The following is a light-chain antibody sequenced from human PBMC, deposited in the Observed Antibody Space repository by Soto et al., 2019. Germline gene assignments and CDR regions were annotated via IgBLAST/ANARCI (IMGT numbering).Light chain of an antibody. J-gene: IGKJ1*01. CDR3: QQYGSSRT. Sequence: VLTQSPGTLAFYRKGRATVSCRASQSVSSSYLAWYQQKPGQAPRLLIYGASSRATGIPDRFSGSGSGTDFTLTISRLEPEDFAVYYCQQYGSSRTFGQGTKV. CDR2: GAS. CDR1: QSVSSSY. V-gene: IGKV3-20*01.